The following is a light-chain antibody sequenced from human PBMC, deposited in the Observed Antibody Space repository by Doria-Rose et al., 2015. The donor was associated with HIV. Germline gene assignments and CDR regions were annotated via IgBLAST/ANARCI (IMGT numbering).Light chain of an antibody. Sequence: TQSPESLGMSLGERATLNCKSNQSLLYTSKNYLAWYQQKPGQPHKLLMYSASTRQSGVPARSSGSGSGTDFTLTISSLEAEDVAVYYCQQYYDTPSFGPGTTVDIK. CDR2: SAS. V-gene: IGKV4-1*01. CDR3: QQYYDTPS. CDR1: QSLLYTSKNY. J-gene: IGKJ3*01.